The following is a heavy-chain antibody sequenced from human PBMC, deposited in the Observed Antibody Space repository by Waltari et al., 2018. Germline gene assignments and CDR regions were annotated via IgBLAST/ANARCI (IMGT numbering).Heavy chain of an antibody. V-gene: IGHV4-4*07. D-gene: IGHD3-22*01. CDR1: GGSVRDFY. CDR2: THLSGRT. J-gene: IGHJ5*02. Sequence: QVQLQESGPGLVRPSETLSLTCTVSGGSVRDFYWTWIRQPAGGGLEWIGRTHLSGRTDYHPSLKRRVSMSVGTSKNQFSLKLSSVTAADTAGYYWARDYDQDWFDPWGQGTLVTVSS. CDR3: ARDYDQDWFDP.